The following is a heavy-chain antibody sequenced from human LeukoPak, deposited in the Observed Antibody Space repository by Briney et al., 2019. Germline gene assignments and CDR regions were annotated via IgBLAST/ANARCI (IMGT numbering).Heavy chain of an antibody. V-gene: IGHV3-23*01. D-gene: IGHD2-8*02. Sequence: GGSLRLSCAASGFTFSNSAMSWVRQAPGKRLEWVSAISGSGGTTYYADSVRGRFTISRDNSKNTLYLQMHSLRAEDTAVYYCARGSPVVSGFDCWGQGTLVTVSS. CDR3: ARGSPVVSGFDC. CDR1: GFTFSNSA. CDR2: ISGSGGTT. J-gene: IGHJ4*02.